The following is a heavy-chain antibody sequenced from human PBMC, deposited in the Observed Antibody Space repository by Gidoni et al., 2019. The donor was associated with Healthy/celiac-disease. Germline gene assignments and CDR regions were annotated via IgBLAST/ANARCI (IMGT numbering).Heavy chain of an antibody. D-gene: IGHD3-10*01. CDR2: IYPGDSDT. CDR1: GYSFTSYW. CDR3: ARVIWFGAYGMDV. J-gene: IGHJ6*02. Sequence: EVQLVQSGAVVKKPGESLTVSCTGSGYSFTSYWIGWVRQMPGKGLEWMGIIYPGDSDTRYSPSCQGQITISADKSISTAYLQWSSLKASDTAMYYCARVIWFGAYGMDVWGQGTTVTVSS. V-gene: IGHV5-51*01.